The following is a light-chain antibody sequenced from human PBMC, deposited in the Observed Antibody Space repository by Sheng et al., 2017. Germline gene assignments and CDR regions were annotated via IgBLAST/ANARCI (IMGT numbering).Light chain of an antibody. V-gene: IGLV4-69*01. Sequence: QLVLTQSPSASASLGASVKFTCTLSSGHSSYAIAWHQQQPEKGPRYLMKLNSDGSHSKGDGIPDRFSGSSSGAERYLTISSLQSEDEADYYCQTWGTGNWVFGGGTKLTVL. J-gene: IGLJ3*02. CDR2: LNSDGSH. CDR1: SGHSSYA. CDR3: QTWGTGNWV.